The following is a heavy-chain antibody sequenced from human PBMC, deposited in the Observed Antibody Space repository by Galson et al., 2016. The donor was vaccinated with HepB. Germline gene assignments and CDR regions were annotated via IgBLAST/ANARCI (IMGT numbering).Heavy chain of an antibody. D-gene: IGHD2-2*01. CDR3: ARHGFGGFCSSSDCYLAY. Sequence: ETLSLTCAVDGGSLSGHYWSWIRQPPGKGLEWIGEINHSGSTNYNPSLKSRVTISVDTSKNQFSLKVNSVTAADTAVYYCARHGFGGFCSSSDCYLAYWGQGTLVTVSS. CDR2: INHSGST. J-gene: IGHJ4*02. V-gene: IGHV4-34*01. CDR1: GGSLSGHY.